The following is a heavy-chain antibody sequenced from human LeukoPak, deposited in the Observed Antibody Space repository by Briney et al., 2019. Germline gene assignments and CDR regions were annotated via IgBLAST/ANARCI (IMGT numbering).Heavy chain of an antibody. J-gene: IGHJ3*02. CDR3: ASVYDSTGMGAFDI. Sequence: SETLSLTCAVSGGSISSGGYSWSWIRQPPGKGLEWIGYIYHSGSTYYNPSLKSRVTISVDRSKNQFSLKLSPVTAADTAVYYCASVYDSTGMGAFDIWGQGTMVTVSS. V-gene: IGHV4-30-2*01. CDR2: IYHSGST. D-gene: IGHD3-22*01. CDR1: GGSISSGGYS.